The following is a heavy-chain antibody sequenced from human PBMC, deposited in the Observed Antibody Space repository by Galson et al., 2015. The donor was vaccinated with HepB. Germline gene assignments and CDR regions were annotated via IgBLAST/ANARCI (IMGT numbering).Heavy chain of an antibody. V-gene: IGHV3-7*01. D-gene: IGHD4-17*01. CDR1: GFTFSSYW. CDR2: IKENGSEK. J-gene: IGHJ4*02. CDR3: TRDQGPYGDYVPH. Sequence: SLRLSCAASGFTFSSYWMSWVRQAPGKGLEWVANIKENGSEKYYVDSVKARFTISRDDAKNSLYLQMNSLRAEDTAVYYCTRDQGPYGDYVPHWGQGTLVTVSS.